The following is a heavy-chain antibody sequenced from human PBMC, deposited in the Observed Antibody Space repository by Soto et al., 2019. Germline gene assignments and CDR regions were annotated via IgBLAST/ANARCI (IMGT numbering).Heavy chain of an antibody. CDR3: ARGTYYYDSSGHHFDY. CDR2: MNPNSGNT. D-gene: IGHD3-22*01. V-gene: IGHV1-8*01. Sequence: ASVKVSCKTSGYTFTSYDINWVRQAPGQGLEWMGWMNPNSGNTGYAQKFQGRVTMTRNTSISTAYMELSSLRSEDTAVYYCARGTYYYDSSGHHFDYWGQGTLVTVSS. J-gene: IGHJ4*02. CDR1: GYTFTSYD.